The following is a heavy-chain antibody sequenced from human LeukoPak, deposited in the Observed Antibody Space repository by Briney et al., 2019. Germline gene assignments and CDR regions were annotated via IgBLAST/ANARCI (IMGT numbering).Heavy chain of an antibody. Sequence: SETLFLTCAVYGGSFSGYYWSWIRQPPGKGLEWIGEINHSGSTNYNPSLKSRVTISVDTSKNQFSLKLSSVTAADTAVYYCARAIKYCTNGVCYTNYYYYYYMDVWGKGTTVTVSS. CDR3: ARAIKYCTNGVCYTNYYYYYYMDV. J-gene: IGHJ6*03. V-gene: IGHV4-34*01. D-gene: IGHD2-8*01. CDR1: GGSFSGYY. CDR2: INHSGST.